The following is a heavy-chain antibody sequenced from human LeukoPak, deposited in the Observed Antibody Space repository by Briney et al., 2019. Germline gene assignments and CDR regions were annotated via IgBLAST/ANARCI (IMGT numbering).Heavy chain of an antibody. CDR1: GFTFGSYG. V-gene: IGHV3-30*02. CDR2: IRYDGSNK. D-gene: IGHD3-16*02. CDR3: AKDYRTSQYYFDY. Sequence: GGSLRLSCAASGFTFGSYGMHWVRQAPGKGLEWVAFIRYDGSNKYYADSVKGRFTISRDNSKNTLYLQMNSLRAEDTAVYYCAKDYRTSQYYFDYWGQGTLVTVSS. J-gene: IGHJ4*02.